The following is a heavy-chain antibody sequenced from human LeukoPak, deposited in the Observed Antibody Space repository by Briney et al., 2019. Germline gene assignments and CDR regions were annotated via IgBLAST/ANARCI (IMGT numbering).Heavy chain of an antibody. Sequence: ASVKVSCKASGYTFTGYYMHWVRQAPGQGLEWMGWINPNSGGTNYAQKFQGRVTMTRDTSISTAYMELSRLRYDDTAVYYCARGSSSVYYYYMDVWGKGTTVTVSS. D-gene: IGHD6-6*01. J-gene: IGHJ6*03. CDR2: INPNSGGT. V-gene: IGHV1-2*02. CDR1: GYTFTGYY. CDR3: ARGSSSVYYYYMDV.